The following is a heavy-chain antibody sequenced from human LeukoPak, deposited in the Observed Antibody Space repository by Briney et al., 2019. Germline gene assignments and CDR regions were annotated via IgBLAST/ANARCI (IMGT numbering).Heavy chain of an antibody. D-gene: IGHD3-3*01. J-gene: IGHJ6*03. CDR1: GVSINSYY. CDR2: IYDSGSA. CDR3: ARVLQNYYHMDV. V-gene: IGHV4-59*01. Sequence: PSETLSLTCTVSGVSINSYYWSWIRQPPGKGLEWIGFIYDSGSANYKSSLKSRVTMTVDTSKNQFSLKLNSVSAADTAVYYCARVLQNYYHMDVWGKGTTVTVSS.